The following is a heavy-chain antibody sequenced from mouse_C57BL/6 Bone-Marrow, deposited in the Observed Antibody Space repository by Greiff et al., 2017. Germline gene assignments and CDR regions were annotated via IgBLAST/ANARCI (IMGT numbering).Heavy chain of an antibody. Sequence: VQLQQPGAELVKPGASVKLSCKASGYTFTSYWMHWVKQRPGRGLEWIGRIDPNSGGTKYNEKFKSKDTLTVDKPSSTAYMQLSSLTSEDSAVYYGARWGYDYDGASYAMDYWGQGTSVTVSS. J-gene: IGHJ4*01. V-gene: IGHV1-72*01. D-gene: IGHD2-4*01. CDR1: GYTFTSYW. CDR2: IDPNSGGT. CDR3: ARWGYDYDGASYAMDY.